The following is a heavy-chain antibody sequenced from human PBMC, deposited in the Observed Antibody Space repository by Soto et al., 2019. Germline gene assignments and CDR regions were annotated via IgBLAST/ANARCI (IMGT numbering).Heavy chain of an antibody. CDR3: ARGCSGGSCYSIWFDY. D-gene: IGHD2-15*01. CDR2: IKQDGSEK. J-gene: IGHJ4*02. V-gene: IGHV3-7*03. CDR1: GFTFSNYW. Sequence: PGGSLRLSCAASGFTFSNYWMTWVRRAPGKGLEWVANIKQDGSEKYYVDSVKGRFTISRDNAKNSLYLQMNSLRAEDTAVYYCARGCSGGSCYSIWFDYWGQGTQVTVSS.